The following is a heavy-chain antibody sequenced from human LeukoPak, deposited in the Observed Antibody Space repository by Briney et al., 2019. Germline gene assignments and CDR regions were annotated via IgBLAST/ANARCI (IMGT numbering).Heavy chain of an antibody. Sequence: GGSLRLSCAASGFTFSSYGMHWVRQAPGKGLEWVAFIRYDGSNKYYADSVKGRFTISRDNAKNSLYLQMNGLRAEDTAVYYCASAFEQLENWFDPWGQGTLVTVSS. V-gene: IGHV3-30*02. CDR1: GFTFSSYG. CDR2: IRYDGSNK. D-gene: IGHD6-13*01. CDR3: ASAFEQLENWFDP. J-gene: IGHJ5*02.